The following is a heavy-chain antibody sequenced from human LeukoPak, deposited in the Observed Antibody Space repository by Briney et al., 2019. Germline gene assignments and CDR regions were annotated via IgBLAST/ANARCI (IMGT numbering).Heavy chain of an antibody. Sequence: ASVKVSCKASGYTFTGYYMHWVRQAPGQGLEWMGWINPNSGGTNYAQKFQGRVTMTRDTSISTAYMELSRLRPDDTAVYYCARDLTKTGYCSGGSCYSIVGYYYYYMDVWGKGTTVTVSS. V-gene: IGHV1-2*02. CDR3: ARDLTKTGYCSGGSCYSIVGYYYYYMDV. CDR2: INPNSGGT. D-gene: IGHD2-15*01. CDR1: GYTFTGYY. J-gene: IGHJ6*03.